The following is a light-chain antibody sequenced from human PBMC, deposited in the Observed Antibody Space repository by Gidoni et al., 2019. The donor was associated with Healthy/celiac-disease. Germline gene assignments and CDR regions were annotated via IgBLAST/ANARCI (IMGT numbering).Light chain of an antibody. CDR1: QIVSSN. V-gene: IGKV3-15*01. CDR3: QQYNNWPLT. J-gene: IGKJ3*01. Sequence: ILITLSPATLSVSPWERATLSCRASQIVSSNVAWYQQKPGQAPRRLIYGASTRATGIPARFSGSGSGTEFTLTISSLQSEDFAVYYCQQYNNWPLTFGPGTKVDIK. CDR2: GAS.